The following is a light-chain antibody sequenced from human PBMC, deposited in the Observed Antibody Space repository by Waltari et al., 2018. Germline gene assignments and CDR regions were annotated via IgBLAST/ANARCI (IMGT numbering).Light chain of an antibody. V-gene: IGKV3-20*01. CDR3: QHYVRLPAT. Sequence: EIVLTQSPGTLSLSPGERATLSCRASQRVSGSLAWYQQKAGQAPRLLIYGASSRATGIPDRLSGSGSGTDVSLTISRLEPEDFAVYYCQHYVRLPATFGQGTKVEI. J-gene: IGKJ1*01. CDR1: QRVSGS. CDR2: GAS.